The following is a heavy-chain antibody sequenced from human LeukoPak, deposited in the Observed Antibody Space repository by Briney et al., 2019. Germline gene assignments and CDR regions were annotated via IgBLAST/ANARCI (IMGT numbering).Heavy chain of an antibody. CDR1: GGSISSYY. J-gene: IGHJ3*02. Sequence: SETLSLTCNVSGGSISSYYWSWIRQPPGKGLEWIGYIYYSGSTNYNPSLTSRVTISVDTSKKQFSLKVSSVTAADTAVYFCARGRGYTYGIDAFDIWGQGTMVTVSS. CDR2: IYYSGST. V-gene: IGHV4-59*01. CDR3: ARGRGYTYGIDAFDI. D-gene: IGHD5-18*01.